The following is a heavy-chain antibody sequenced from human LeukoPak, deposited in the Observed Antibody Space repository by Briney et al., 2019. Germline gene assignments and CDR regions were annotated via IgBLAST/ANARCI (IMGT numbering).Heavy chain of an antibody. V-gene: IGHV3-21*01. CDR3: TRDYYGDYYFDY. CDR2: ISSSSNYI. Sequence: NPGGSLRLSCAASGFTFTTYSMNWVRQAPGKGLEWVSSISSSSNYIYYADSVKGRFTISRDNAKNSLSLQMNSLTADDTALYYCTRDYYGDYYFDYWAQGTLVTVSS. CDR1: GFTFTTYS. J-gene: IGHJ4*02. D-gene: IGHD4-17*01.